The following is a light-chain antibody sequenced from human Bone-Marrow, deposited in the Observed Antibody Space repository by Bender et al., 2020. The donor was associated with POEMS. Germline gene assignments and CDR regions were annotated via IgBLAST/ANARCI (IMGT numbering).Light chain of an antibody. CDR2: ERN. J-gene: IGLJ2*01. Sequence: QSALTQPASVSGSPGQSITISCSETSTDVGSHNLVSWYQQHPGKAPQLIIYERNTRPSGVSYRFSAAKSATTASLTISGHQPADEGDYHCGSYGTGQAIFGGGTKLTVL. CDR3: GSYGTGQAI. V-gene: IGLV2-23*01. CDR1: STDVGSHNL.